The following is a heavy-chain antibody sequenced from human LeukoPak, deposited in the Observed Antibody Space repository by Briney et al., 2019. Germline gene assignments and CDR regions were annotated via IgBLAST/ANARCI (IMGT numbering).Heavy chain of an antibody. J-gene: IGHJ6*02. CDR1: GYTFTNYA. D-gene: IGHD3-10*01. Sequence: ASVKVSCKASGYTFTNYAMNWVRQAPGQGLEWMGWINTNTGDPTYAQGFTGRFVFPLDTSVSTAFLQISSLKPEDTAVYYCARKVVREINFYYYGMDVWGQGTTVTVSS. CDR2: INTNTGDP. CDR3: ARKVVREINFYYYGMDV. V-gene: IGHV7-4-1*02.